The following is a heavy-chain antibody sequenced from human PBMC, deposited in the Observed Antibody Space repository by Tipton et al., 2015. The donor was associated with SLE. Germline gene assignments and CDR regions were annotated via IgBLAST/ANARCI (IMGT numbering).Heavy chain of an antibody. CDR2: VHHSGST. J-gene: IGHJ5*02. CDR3: ARGGYGGNSP. V-gene: IGHV4-34*01. D-gene: IGHD4-23*01. CDR1: GGSFTGYY. Sequence: TLSLTCTVSGGSFTGYYWSWIRQPPGKGLEWIGEVHHSGSTNYNASLQSRVTISMDTSNKHFSLKLDFVTAADTAVYYCARGGYGGNSPWGQGTLVTVSS.